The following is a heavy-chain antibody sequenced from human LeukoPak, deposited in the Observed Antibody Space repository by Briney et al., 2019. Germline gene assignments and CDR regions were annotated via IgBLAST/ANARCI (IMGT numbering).Heavy chain of an antibody. CDR3: ARDRIQESYNYDSSGSRPFDY. J-gene: IGHJ4*02. D-gene: IGHD3-22*01. CDR1: GYTFTSYG. CDR2: ISAYNGNT. Sequence: ASVKVSCKASGYTFTSYGISWVRQAPGQGLEWMGWISAYNGNTNYAQKLQGRVTMTTDTSTSTAYMELRSLRSDDTAVYYCARDRIQESYNYDSSGSRPFDYWGQGSLVTVSS. V-gene: IGHV1-18*01.